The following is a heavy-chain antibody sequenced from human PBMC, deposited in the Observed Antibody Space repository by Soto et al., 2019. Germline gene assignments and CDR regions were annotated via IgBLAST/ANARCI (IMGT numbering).Heavy chain of an antibody. D-gene: IGHD6-19*01. CDR1: GGYIVRGGSS. Sequence: QVQLQESGSGLVKPSQTLSLTCAVSGGYIVRGGSSWSWIRQPPGKGLEWIGTAYPRGRTYYDPSLKSRVTISLDLSKNQFPLTLNSVTAADTAVYYCARVAGSGGYDAWGQGTLVTVSS. J-gene: IGHJ4*02. CDR3: ARVAGSGGYDA. V-gene: IGHV4-30-2*01. CDR2: AYPRGRT.